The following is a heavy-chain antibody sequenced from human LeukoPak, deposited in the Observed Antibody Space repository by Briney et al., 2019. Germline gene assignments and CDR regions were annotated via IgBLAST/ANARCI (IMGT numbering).Heavy chain of an antibody. Sequence: ASVKVSCKASGYTFTGYYMHWVRQAPGQGLEWMGWIIPNSGGTNYAQKFQGRVTMTRDTSISTAYMELSRLRSDDTAVYYCARVPIQLWLPAPLRDWGQGTLVTVSS. CDR1: GYTFTGYY. D-gene: IGHD5-18*01. J-gene: IGHJ4*02. CDR2: IIPNSGGT. CDR3: ARVPIQLWLPAPLRD. V-gene: IGHV1-2*02.